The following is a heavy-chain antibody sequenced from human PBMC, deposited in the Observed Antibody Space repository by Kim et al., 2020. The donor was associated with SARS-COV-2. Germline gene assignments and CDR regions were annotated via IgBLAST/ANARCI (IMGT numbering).Heavy chain of an antibody. V-gene: IGHV3-66*01. CDR3: ARDKAAAGYFDY. Sequence: GGSLRLSCAASGFTVSSNYMSWVRQAPGKGLEWVSVIYSGGSTYYADSVKGRFTISRDNSKNTLYLQMNSLRAEDTAVYYCARDKAAAGYFDYWGQGTLVTVSS. J-gene: IGHJ4*02. CDR1: GFTVSSNY. CDR2: IYSGGST. D-gene: IGHD6-13*01.